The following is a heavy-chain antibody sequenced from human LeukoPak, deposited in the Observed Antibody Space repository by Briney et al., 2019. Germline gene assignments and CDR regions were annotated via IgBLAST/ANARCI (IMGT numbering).Heavy chain of an antibody. CDR2: IYSSGST. CDR1: GGSISSYY. J-gene: IGHJ4*02. V-gene: IGHV4-4*07. D-gene: IGHD6-13*01. Sequence: PSETLSLTCTVSGGSISSYYWTWIRQPAGKGLEYIGRIYSSGSTNYNPSLKSRVTMSVDTSKNQFSLKLSSVTAADTAVYFCARDPRIAAAGTHLFDYWGQGTLVTVSS. CDR3: ARDPRIAAAGTHLFDY.